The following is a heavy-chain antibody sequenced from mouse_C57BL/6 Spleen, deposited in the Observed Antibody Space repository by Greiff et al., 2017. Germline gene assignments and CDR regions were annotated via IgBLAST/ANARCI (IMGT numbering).Heavy chain of an antibody. CDR3: AKIYDGRGFAY. V-gene: IGHV1-82*01. J-gene: IGHJ3*01. Sequence: QVQLQQSGPELVKPGASVKISCKASGYAFSSSWMNWVKQRPGQGLEWIGRIYPGDGDTNYNGKFKGKATLTADKSSSTAYMQLSSLTSEDSAVYFCAKIYDGRGFAYWGQGTLVTVSA. CDR1: GYAFSSSW. CDR2: IYPGDGDT. D-gene: IGHD2-3*01.